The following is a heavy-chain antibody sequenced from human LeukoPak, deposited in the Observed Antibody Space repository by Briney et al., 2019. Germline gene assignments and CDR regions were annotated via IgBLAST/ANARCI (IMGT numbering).Heavy chain of an antibody. CDR2: ISAYNGNT. D-gene: IGHD1-26*01. V-gene: IGHV1-18*01. CDR1: GYTFTSYG. Sequence: ASVKVSCEASGYTFTSYGISWVRQAPGQGLEWMGWISAYNGNTNYAQKLQGRVTMTTDTSTSTAYMELRSLRSDDTAVYYCARRGGGSYYDYYYYYYMDVWGKGTTVTVSS. CDR3: ARRGGGSYYDYYYYYYMDV. J-gene: IGHJ6*03.